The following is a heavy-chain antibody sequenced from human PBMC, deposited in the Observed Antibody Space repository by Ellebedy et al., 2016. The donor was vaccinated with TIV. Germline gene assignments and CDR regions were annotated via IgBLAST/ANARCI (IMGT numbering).Heavy chain of an antibody. D-gene: IGHD3-10*01. CDR2: IGAYNGNT. V-gene: IGHV1-18*01. J-gene: IGHJ6*02. CDR1: GYSLTSNG. Sequence: AASVKVSCKASGYSLTSNGISWVRQAPGQGLEWMGWIGAYNGNTNYAKKFQGRVTMPTDTSTSTVYMDLRSLRSDDTAVYYCARGLWFGELDVWGQGTTVTVSS. CDR3: ARGLWFGELDV.